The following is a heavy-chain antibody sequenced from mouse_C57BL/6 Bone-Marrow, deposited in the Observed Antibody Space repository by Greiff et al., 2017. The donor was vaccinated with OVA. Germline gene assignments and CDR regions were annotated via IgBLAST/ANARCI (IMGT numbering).Heavy chain of an antibody. D-gene: IGHD1-1*01. CDR3: VRRGDNGSSPWYFDV. Sequence: EVKLVESGGGLVQPKGSLKLSCAASGFSFNTYAMNWVRQAPGKGLEWVARIRSKSNNYATYYADSVKDRFNISRDDSESMLYLQMNNLKTEDTAMYYCVRRGDNGSSPWYFDVWGTGTTVTVSS. CDR2: IRSKSNNYAT. J-gene: IGHJ1*03. V-gene: IGHV10-1*01. CDR1: GFSFNTYA.